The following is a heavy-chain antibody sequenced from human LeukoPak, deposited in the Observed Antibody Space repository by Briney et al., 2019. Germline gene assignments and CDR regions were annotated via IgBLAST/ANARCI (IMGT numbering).Heavy chain of an antibody. CDR3: ARALKNIAAAGINAFDI. J-gene: IGHJ3*02. Sequence: GGSLRLSCAASGFTFSSYAMHWVRQAPGKGLEWVSAISGSGGSTYYADSVKGRFTISRDNPKNTLYLQMNSLRDEDTAAYYCARALKNIAAAGINAFDIWGQGTMVTVSS. V-gene: IGHV3-23*01. CDR2: ISGSGGST. CDR1: GFTFSSYA. D-gene: IGHD6-13*01.